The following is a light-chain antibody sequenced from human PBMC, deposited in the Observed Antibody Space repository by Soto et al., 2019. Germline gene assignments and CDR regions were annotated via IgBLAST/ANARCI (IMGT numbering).Light chain of an antibody. CDR3: QQYNKWPLT. Sequence: EIALTQSPATLSLSPVERATLSCRASPSVPNYVAWYQQKPGQAPRLLIYGASTRATGIPVRFSGSASGTEFTLTISSLQSEDFTVYYCQQYNKWPLTFGQGTKVDIK. J-gene: IGKJ1*01. CDR2: GAS. V-gene: IGKV3-15*01. CDR1: PSVPNY.